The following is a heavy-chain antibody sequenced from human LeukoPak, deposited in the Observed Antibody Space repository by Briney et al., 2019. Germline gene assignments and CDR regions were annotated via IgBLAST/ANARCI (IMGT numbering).Heavy chain of an antibody. CDR3: AREPIHFAGPFDY. Sequence: ASVKVSCKASGYTFTGYYMHWVRQAPGQGLEWMGWINPNSGGTNYAQKFQGRVTMTRDTSIGTAYMELSRLRSDDTAVYYCAREPIHFAGPFDYWGQGTLVTVSS. V-gene: IGHV1-2*02. J-gene: IGHJ4*02. CDR2: INPNSGGT. D-gene: IGHD3-10*01. CDR1: GYTFTGYY.